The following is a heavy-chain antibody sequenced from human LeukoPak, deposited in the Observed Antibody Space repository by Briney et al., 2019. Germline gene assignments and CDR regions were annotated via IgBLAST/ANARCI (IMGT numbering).Heavy chain of an antibody. J-gene: IGHJ6*03. CDR2: IYYSGST. D-gene: IGHD3-3*01. CDR1: GGSISSYY. V-gene: IGHV4-59*12. CDR3: ARGFSPRYYYYYMDV. Sequence: SETLSLTCTVSGGSISSYYWSWIRQPPGKGLEWIGYIYYSGSTNYNPSLKSRVTISVDTSKNQFSLKLSSVTAADTAVYYCARGFSPRYYYYYMDVWGKGTTVTVSS.